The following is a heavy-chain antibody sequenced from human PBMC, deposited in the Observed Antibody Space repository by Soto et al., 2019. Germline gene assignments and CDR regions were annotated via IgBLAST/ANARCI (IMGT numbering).Heavy chain of an antibody. D-gene: IGHD1-26*01. V-gene: IGHV3-23*01. CDR2: ISGSGGST. Sequence: PGGSLRLSCAASGFTFSSCAMSWVRQAPGKGLEWVSAISGSGGSTYYADSVKGRFTISRDNSKNTLYLQMNSLRAEDTAVYYCAKDPPRRRPGEEEGVAFDIWGQGTMVTV. CDR3: AKDPPRRRPGEEEGVAFDI. CDR1: GFTFSSCA. J-gene: IGHJ3*02.